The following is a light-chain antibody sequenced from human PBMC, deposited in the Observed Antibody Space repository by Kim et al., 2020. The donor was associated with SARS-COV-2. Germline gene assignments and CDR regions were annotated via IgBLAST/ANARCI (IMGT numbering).Light chain of an antibody. CDR2: QDF. CDR1: KLGDKY. V-gene: IGLV3-1*01. J-gene: IGLJ2*01. Sequence: SYELTQPPSVSVSPGQTASVTCPGDKLGDKYASWYQQKPGQSPLLVIYQDFKRPSGIPERFSGSVSGNTATLTISGTQAMDEADYYCQAWDSNSVVFGGGTKVTVL. CDR3: QAWDSNSVV.